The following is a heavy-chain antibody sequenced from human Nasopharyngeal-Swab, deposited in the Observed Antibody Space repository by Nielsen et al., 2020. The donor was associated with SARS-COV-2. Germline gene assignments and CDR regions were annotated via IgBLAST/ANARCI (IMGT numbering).Heavy chain of an antibody. D-gene: IGHD1-7*01. Sequence: SVTVSCKASGYTFTSYYLHWVRQAPGQGLEWMGIINPTDCSPSYEQKFEGRVTMTRVTSPSTVYMELNSLRSEDTAVYYCARVLPFRITGTSGMDVWGQGTTVTVSS. J-gene: IGHJ6*02. V-gene: IGHV1-46*01. CDR1: GYTFTSYY. CDR2: INPTDCSP. CDR3: ARVLPFRITGTSGMDV.